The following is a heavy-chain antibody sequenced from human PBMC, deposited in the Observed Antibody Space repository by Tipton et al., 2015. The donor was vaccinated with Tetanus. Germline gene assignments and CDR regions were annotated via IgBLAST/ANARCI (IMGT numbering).Heavy chain of an antibody. D-gene: IGHD5-24*01. Sequence: QSGPEVKKPGASVKVSCKASGYTFTSYGISWVRQAPGQGLEWMGRIIPILGIANYAQKFQGRVTITADKSTSTAYMELSSLRSEDTAVYYCASLRDNYFDYWGQGTLVTVSS. CDR1: GYTFTSYG. J-gene: IGHJ4*02. V-gene: IGHV1-69*04. CDR3: ASLRDNYFDY. CDR2: IIPILGIA.